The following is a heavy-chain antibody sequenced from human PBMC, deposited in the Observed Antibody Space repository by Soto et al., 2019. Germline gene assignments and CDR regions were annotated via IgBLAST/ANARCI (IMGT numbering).Heavy chain of an antibody. CDR3: ARDYYCGNEYYFDY. D-gene: IGHD1-26*01. CDR1: GYSFTSYA. Sequence: GASVKVSCKASGYSFTSYAVHWVRQATGKRLEWMGWINPNSGGTNYAQKFQGRVTITADESTSTAYMELSSLRSEDTAVYYCARDYYCGNEYYFDYWGQGTLVTVSS. V-gene: IGHV1-3*01. CDR2: INPNSGGT. J-gene: IGHJ4*02.